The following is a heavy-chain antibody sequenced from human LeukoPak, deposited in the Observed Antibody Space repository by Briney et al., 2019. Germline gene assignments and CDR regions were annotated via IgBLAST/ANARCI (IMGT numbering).Heavy chain of an antibody. V-gene: IGHV3-23*01. J-gene: IGHJ4*02. CDR1: GFTFSSYA. Sequence: GGSLRLSCAASGFTFSSYAMSWVRQAPGKGLEWVSAISGSGDSTYYADSVKGRFTISRDNSKNTLYLQMNSLRAEDTAVYYCAKNLRGKLYSNYNFDYWGQGTLVTVSS. CDR3: AKNLRGKLYSNYNFDY. D-gene: IGHD4-11*01. CDR2: ISGSGDST.